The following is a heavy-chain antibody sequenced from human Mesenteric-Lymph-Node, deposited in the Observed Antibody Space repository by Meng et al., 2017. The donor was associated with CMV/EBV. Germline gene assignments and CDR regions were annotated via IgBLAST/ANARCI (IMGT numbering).Heavy chain of an antibody. CDR3: ARVPTIFGVVNDIVAY. Sequence: GGSLRLSCAASGFTVSNKYMSWVRQAPGKGLEWVSIIYSSGSTYYADSVKGRFTISRDNSKNTLYLQMNSLRAEDTAVYYCARVPTIFGVVNDIVAYCGQGTLVPLSS. CDR1: GFTVSNKY. J-gene: IGHJ4*02. V-gene: IGHV3-53*01. CDR2: IYSSGST. D-gene: IGHD3-3*01.